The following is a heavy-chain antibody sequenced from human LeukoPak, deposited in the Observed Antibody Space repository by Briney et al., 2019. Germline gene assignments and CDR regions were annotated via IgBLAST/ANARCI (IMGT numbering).Heavy chain of an antibody. Sequence: SETLSLTCTVSGYSISSGYYWGWIRQPPGKGLEWIGSMYHSGSTYYSPSLKSRVTISVDTSKNQFSLKLTSATAADTAVYFCARVMATYGFVWFDPWGQGTLVTVSS. D-gene: IGHD5-24*01. V-gene: IGHV4-38-2*02. CDR3: ARVMATYGFVWFDP. J-gene: IGHJ5*02. CDR1: GYSISSGYY. CDR2: MYHSGST.